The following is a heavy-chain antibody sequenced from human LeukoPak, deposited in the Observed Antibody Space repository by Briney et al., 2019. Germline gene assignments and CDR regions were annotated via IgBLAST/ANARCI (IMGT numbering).Heavy chain of an antibody. Sequence: PSETLSLTCAVYGGSFSGYYWSWIRQPPGKGLEWIGEINHSGSTNYNPSLKSRVTISVDTSKNQFSLKLSSVTAADTAVYYCASGFLGWLLYRTSNYYYYGMDVWGQGTTVTVSS. CDR2: INHSGST. CDR1: GGSFSGYY. D-gene: IGHD3-3*01. V-gene: IGHV4-34*01. CDR3: ASGFLGWLLYRTSNYYYYGMDV. J-gene: IGHJ6*02.